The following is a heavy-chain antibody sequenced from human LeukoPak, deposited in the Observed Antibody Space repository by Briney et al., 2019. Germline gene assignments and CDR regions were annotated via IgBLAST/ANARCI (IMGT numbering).Heavy chain of an antibody. CDR2: VLHTGST. CDR3: ARGPAAVHP. V-gene: IGHV4-34*12. CDR1: GYSVTNHY. D-gene: IGHD6-13*01. J-gene: IGHJ5*02. Sequence: TSETLSLTCAVHGYSVTNHYWIWIRQSPGKGLEWIAEVLHTGSTNYNPSFKSRVTISVDTSKNQFFLNLTSVTAADTAVYYCARGPAAVHPWGQGILVTVSS.